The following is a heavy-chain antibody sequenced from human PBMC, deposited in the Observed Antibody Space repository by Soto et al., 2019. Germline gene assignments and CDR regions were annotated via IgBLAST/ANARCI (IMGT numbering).Heavy chain of an antibody. V-gene: IGHV2-5*01. CDR3: AHILSFGEVPYFDY. J-gene: IGHJ4*02. D-gene: IGHD3-10*01. CDR1: GSSLSTSRVD. CDR2: IYWNDEK. Sequence: QITLKESGPALVRPTQTLTLTCSFSGSSLSTSRVDVGWIRQPPGKALEWLALIYWNDEKLYSPSLRSRLTISRDTSNNQVVLTMTDMDPVDTATYFCAHILSFGEVPYFDYWGQGALVTVSS.